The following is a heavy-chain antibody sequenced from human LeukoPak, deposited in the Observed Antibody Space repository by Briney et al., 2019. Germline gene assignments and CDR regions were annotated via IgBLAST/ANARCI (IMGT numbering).Heavy chain of an antibody. Sequence: PGGSLRLSCAASGFTSRNYGMHWVRQAPGKGLEWVAVISYDGSKKYYADSVKGRFTISRDSSKNMLYLQMNSLRVEDTAVYYCAKGFSSGPWDACDIWGQGTMVTVSS. CDR2: ISYDGSKK. J-gene: IGHJ3*02. CDR1: GFTSRNYG. V-gene: IGHV3-30*18. CDR3: AKGFSSGPWDACDI. D-gene: IGHD3-22*01.